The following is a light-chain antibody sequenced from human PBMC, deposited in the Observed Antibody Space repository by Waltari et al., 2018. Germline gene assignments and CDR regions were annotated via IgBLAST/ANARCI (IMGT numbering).Light chain of an antibody. CDR3: QSYDSSVSAWV. J-gene: IGLJ3*02. CDR1: SHNIPAGYD. CDR2: GHN. Sequence: QSVLTQPPSVSGAPGQSITISCTGSSHNIPAGYDVHWYQHLPGTAPKLLIYGHNNRPSGVPDRFSGSKSGTSASLAITGLQAEDEADYYCQSYDSSVSAWVFGGGTKLTVV. V-gene: IGLV1-40*01.